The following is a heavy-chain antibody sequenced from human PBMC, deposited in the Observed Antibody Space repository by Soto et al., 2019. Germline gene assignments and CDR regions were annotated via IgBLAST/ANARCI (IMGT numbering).Heavy chain of an antibody. CDR1: GFTFSSYA. CDR3: ARDDAIVVVPAAMLDAFDI. Sequence: GGSLRLSCAASGFTFSSYAMHWVRQAPGKGLEWVAVIWYDGSNKYYADSVKGRFTISRDNSKNTLYLQMNSLRAEDTAVYYCARDDAIVVVPAAMLDAFDIWGQGTMVTVSS. CDR2: IWYDGSNK. J-gene: IGHJ3*02. V-gene: IGHV3-33*08. D-gene: IGHD2-2*01.